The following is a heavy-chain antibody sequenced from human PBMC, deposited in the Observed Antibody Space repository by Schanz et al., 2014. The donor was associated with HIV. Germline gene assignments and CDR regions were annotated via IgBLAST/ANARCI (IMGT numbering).Heavy chain of an antibody. CDR2: ISYDGSNK. J-gene: IGHJ6*02. CDR3: AKVATWDYYGMDV. CDR1: GFTFSSSG. Sequence: QVQLVESGGGVVQPGRSLRLSCTASGFTFSSSGMHWVRQAPGKGLEWVAFISYDGSNKYYADSVKGRFTISRDNSKNTLYVQMNRLRAEDTAVYYCAKVATWDYYGMDVWGQGTTVTVSS. V-gene: IGHV3-30*18.